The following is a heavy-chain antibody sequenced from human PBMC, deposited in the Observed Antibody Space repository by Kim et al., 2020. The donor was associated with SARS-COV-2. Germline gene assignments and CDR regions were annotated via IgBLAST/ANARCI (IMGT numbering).Heavy chain of an antibody. J-gene: IGHJ4*02. V-gene: IGHV4-34*01. CDR2: INHSGST. CDR3: ARGREVPAGTAGGGSDY. D-gene: IGHD2-2*01. CDR1: GGSFSGYY. Sequence: SETLSLTCAVYGGSFSGYYWSWIRQPPGKGLEWIGEINHSGSTNYNPSLKSRVTISVDTSKNQFSLKLSSVTAADTAVYYCARGREVPAGTAGGGSDYWGQGTLVTVSS.